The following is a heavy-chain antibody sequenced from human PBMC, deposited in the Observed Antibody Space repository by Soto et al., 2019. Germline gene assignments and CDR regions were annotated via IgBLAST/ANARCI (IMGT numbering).Heavy chain of an antibody. CDR2: ISSSGSTI. CDR3: ARDFGDIVATDWSYFDY. V-gene: IGHV3-11*01. CDR1: GFTFSDYY. D-gene: IGHD5-12*01. J-gene: IGHJ4*02. Sequence: PGGSLRLSCAASGFTFSDYYMNWIRQAPGKGLEWVSYISSSGSTIYYADSVKGRFTISRDNAKNSLYQQMNSLRAEDTAVYYCARDFGDIVATDWSYFDYWGQGTLVTVSS.